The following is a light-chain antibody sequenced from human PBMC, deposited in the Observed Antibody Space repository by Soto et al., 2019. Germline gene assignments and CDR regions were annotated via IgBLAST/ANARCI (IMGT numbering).Light chain of an antibody. V-gene: IGKV3-20*01. Sequence: EIVLTQFPGALSLSPGERVTLSCRASQTVSNTSLAWYQQKSGEAPKFLIYGASNRATGIPDRFSGSGSGTDFTLTISRLEQQEFAVYYCRQYGALPPTFGGGAKVESK. CDR1: QTVSNTS. CDR2: GAS. CDR3: RQYGALPPT. J-gene: IGKJ4*01.